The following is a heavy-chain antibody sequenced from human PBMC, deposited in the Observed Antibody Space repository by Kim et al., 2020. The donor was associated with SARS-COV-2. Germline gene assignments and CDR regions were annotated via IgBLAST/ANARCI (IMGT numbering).Heavy chain of an antibody. V-gene: IGHV3-30*03. CDR1: GFTFSAYG. CDR3: MIDSH. J-gene: IGHJ4*02. CDR2: ISSDGSNK. Sequence: GGSLRLSCAASGFTFSAYGIHWVRQAPGKGLEWVAVISSDGSNKYYADSVNGRFTISRDNSRTTLYLQMNSLRAEDTAVDYCMIDSHWGQGTLVTVSS.